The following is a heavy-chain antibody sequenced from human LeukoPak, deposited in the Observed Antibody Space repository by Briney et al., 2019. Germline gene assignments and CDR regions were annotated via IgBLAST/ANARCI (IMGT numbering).Heavy chain of an antibody. V-gene: IGHV3-66*01. CDR1: GFTVSSNY. Sequence: TGGPLRLSCAASGFTVSSNYMSWVRQAPGKGLEWVSVIYSGGSTYYADSVKGRFTISRDNSKNTLYLQMNSLRAEDTAVYYCARGRIWFGEMGFDYWGQGTLVTVSS. J-gene: IGHJ4*02. D-gene: IGHD3-10*01. CDR2: IYSGGST. CDR3: ARGRIWFGEMGFDY.